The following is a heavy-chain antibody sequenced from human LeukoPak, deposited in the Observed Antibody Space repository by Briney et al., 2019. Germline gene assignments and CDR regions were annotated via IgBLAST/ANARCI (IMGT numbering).Heavy chain of an antibody. CDR1: GFTFRDYA. CDR3: AKDIDNWNDAPRAYYYYYGMDV. J-gene: IGHJ6*02. V-gene: IGHV3-30*18. D-gene: IGHD1-1*01. CDR2: ISYDGSNK. Sequence: GGSLRLSCAASGFTFRDYAMSWVRQAPGKGLEWVAVISYDGSNKYYADSVKGRFTISRDNSKNSLYLQMNSLRAEDTALYYCAKDIDNWNDAPRAYYYYYGMDVWGQGTTVTVSS.